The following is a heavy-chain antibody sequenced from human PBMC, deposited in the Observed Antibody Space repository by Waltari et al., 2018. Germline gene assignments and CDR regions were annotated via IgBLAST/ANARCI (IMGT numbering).Heavy chain of an antibody. J-gene: IGHJ4*02. CDR3: ASQWALYDFWSGYSPYFDY. V-gene: IGHV4-39*01. CDR2: IYYRGST. Sequence: QLQLQESGPGLVKPSETLSLTCTVSGGSISSSSYYWGWIRQPPGKGLEWIGSIYYRGSTYYNPSLQSRVTISVDTSKNQFSLKLSSVTAADTAVYYCASQWALYDFWSGYSPYFDYWGQGTLVTVSS. CDR1: GGSISSSSYY. D-gene: IGHD3-3*01.